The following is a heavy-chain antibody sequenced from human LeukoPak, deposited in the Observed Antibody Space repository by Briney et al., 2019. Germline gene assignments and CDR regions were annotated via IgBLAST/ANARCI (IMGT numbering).Heavy chain of an antibody. J-gene: IGHJ4*02. D-gene: IGHD5-12*01. Sequence: SETLSLTCAVYGGSFSGYYWSWIRQPPGKGLEWVGEINHSGSTNYNPSLKSRVTISVDTSKNQFSLKLSSVTAADTAVYYCARGGYSGYDKAPFGYWGQGTLVTVSS. CDR2: INHSGST. CDR3: ARGGYSGYDKAPFGY. CDR1: GGSFSGYY. V-gene: IGHV4-34*01.